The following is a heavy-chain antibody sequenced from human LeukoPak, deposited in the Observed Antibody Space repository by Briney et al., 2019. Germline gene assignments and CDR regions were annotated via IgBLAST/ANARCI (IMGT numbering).Heavy chain of an antibody. CDR3: ANSRGYGSGNL. CDR2: IKTDGGIT. CDR1: GFTFSDYW. J-gene: IGHJ5*02. V-gene: IGHV3-74*01. Sequence: GGSLGLSCAASGFTFSDYWIHWVRQAQGRGWGGVSLIKTDGGITNYADSVKGRFSISRDNAKNTLYLQMSGLRTEDTAVYYCANSRGYGSGNLWGQGTLVTVSS. D-gene: IGHD3-10*01.